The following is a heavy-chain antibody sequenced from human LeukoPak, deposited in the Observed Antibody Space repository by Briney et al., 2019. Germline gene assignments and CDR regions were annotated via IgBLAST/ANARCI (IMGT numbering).Heavy chain of an antibody. CDR2: IYYSGNT. D-gene: IGHD3-22*01. Sequence: ETLSLTCTVSGGSISSSSYYWGWIRQPPGKGLEWIGSIYYSGNTYYTPSLKSRVTISVDTSKNQFSLKLSSVTAADTAVYYCARRGRGGSSGYYFDYWGQGTLVTVSS. J-gene: IGHJ4*02. CDR1: GGSISSSSYY. CDR3: ARRGRGGSSGYYFDY. V-gene: IGHV4-39*01.